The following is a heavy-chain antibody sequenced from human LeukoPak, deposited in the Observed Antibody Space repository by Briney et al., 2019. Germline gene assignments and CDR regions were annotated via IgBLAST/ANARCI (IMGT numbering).Heavy chain of an antibody. CDR2: IYYSGST. D-gene: IGHD2-2*01. Sequence: PSETLSLTCTVSGGSISSSSYYWGWIRQPPGKGLEWIGSIYYSGSTYYNPSLKSRVTISVDTSKNQFSLKLSSVTAADTAVYYCARGHALSHYFDYWGQGTLVTVSS. CDR1: GGSISSSSYY. CDR3: ARGHALSHYFDY. V-gene: IGHV4-39*07. J-gene: IGHJ4*02.